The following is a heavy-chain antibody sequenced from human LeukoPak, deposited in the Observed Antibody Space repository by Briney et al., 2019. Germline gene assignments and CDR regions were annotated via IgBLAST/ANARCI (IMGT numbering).Heavy chain of an antibody. D-gene: IGHD2-21*02. Sequence: GGSLRLSCAASGFTVSSNYMSWVRQAPGKGLEWVSVIYSGGSTYYADSVKGRFTISRDNSKNTLYLQMNSLRAEDTAVYYCAREGPEYCGGDCYNASYNWGQGTLVTVSS. CDR3: AREGPEYCGGDCYNASYN. V-gene: IGHV3-53*01. CDR1: GFTVSSNY. CDR2: IYSGGST. J-gene: IGHJ4*02.